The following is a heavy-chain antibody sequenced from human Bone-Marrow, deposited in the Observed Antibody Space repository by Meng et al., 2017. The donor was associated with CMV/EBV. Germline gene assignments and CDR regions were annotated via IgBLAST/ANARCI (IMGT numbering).Heavy chain of an antibody. CDR2: ISSSSSYI. CDR1: GFTFSSYS. D-gene: IGHD2-2*02. CDR3: ARVAQLLYPLLLDY. J-gene: IGHJ4*02. Sequence: GGSLRLSCAASGFTFSSYSMNWVRQAPGKGLEWVSSISSSSSYIYYADSVKGRFTISRDNAKNSLYLQMNSLRAEDTAVYYCARVAQLLYPLLLDYWGQGTLVTVYS. V-gene: IGHV3-21*01.